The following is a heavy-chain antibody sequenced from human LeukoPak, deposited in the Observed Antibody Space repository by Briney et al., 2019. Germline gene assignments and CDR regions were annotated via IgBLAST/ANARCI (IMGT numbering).Heavy chain of an antibody. CDR1: GITFSSYG. J-gene: IGHJ4*02. CDR2: ISSTGGTT. V-gene: IGHV3-23*01. CDR3: AKGSSRGYDFWSGYPSFDY. D-gene: IGHD3-3*01. Sequence: GGSLRLSCAASGITFSSYGMSWVRQAPGKGLEWVSRISSTGGTTYYADSVKGRFTISRDNSKNTLYLQMNSVRAEDTAVYYCAKGSSRGYDFWSGYPSFDYWGQGTLVTVSS.